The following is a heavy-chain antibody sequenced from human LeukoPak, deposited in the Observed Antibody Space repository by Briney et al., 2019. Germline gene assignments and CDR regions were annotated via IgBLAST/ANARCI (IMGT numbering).Heavy chain of an antibody. Sequence: GGSLRLSCAASGFTFSSYAMDWVRQAPGKGLEWVSSISSSSTYIYYADSVKGRFTISRDNAKNSLYLQMNSLRAEDTAVYYCAKGYCRSTSCRFDYWGQGTLVTVSS. CDR3: AKGYCRSTSCRFDY. J-gene: IGHJ4*02. CDR2: ISSSSTYI. V-gene: IGHV3-21*01. D-gene: IGHD2-2*01. CDR1: GFTFSSYA.